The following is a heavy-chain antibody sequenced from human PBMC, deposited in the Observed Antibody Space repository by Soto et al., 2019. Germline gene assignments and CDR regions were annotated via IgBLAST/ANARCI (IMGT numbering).Heavy chain of an antibody. CDR1: GFTFSTCW. V-gene: IGHV3-7*01. J-gene: IGHJ4*02. D-gene: IGHD3-10*01. CDR3: VTDNRGSY. CDR2: INQDGSER. Sequence: EVQLVESGGGLVQPGGSLRLYCAASGFTFSTCWMMWVRQAPGKGLEWVANINQDGSERYYVDSVNGRFTISRHNAKNTLYLQMNSLRAEDTAVYYCVTDNRGSYWGQGTLVTVSS.